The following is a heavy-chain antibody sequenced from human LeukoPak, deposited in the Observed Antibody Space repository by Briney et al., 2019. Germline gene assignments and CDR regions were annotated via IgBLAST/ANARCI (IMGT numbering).Heavy chain of an antibody. CDR3: ARGSGYYTYYYYYGMDV. J-gene: IGHJ6*02. Sequence: KPSETLSLTCTVSGGSISSYYWSWIRKPPGKGLEWIGYIYYSGSTNYNPSLKSRVTISVDTSKNQFSLKLSSVTAADTAVYYCARGSGYYTYYYYYGMDVWGQGTTVTVSS. V-gene: IGHV4-59*01. CDR2: IYYSGST. D-gene: IGHD3-3*01. CDR1: GGSISSYY.